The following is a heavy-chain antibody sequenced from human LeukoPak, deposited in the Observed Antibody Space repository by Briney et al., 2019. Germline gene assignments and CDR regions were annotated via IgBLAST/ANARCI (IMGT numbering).Heavy chain of an antibody. J-gene: IGHJ5*02. Sequence: GGSLRLSCVVSGFTFSSYEMNWVRQAPGKGLEWVSYISHSGSTIYYADSVKGRFTISRDNAKNSLYLQMNSLRTEDTAVYYCARSRGVDWFAHGGQRTLVTVSS. CDR3: ARSRGVDWFAH. D-gene: IGHD2-15*01. CDR2: ISHSGSTI. V-gene: IGHV3-48*03. CDR1: GFTFSSYE.